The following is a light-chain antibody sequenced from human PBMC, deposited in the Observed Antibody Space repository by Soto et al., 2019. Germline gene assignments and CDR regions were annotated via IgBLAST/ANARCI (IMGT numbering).Light chain of an antibody. V-gene: IGKV3-20*01. J-gene: IGKJ4*01. CDR1: QSVSSSY. CDR2: GSS. CDR3: QQYGRSPLT. Sequence: EIVLTQSPGTLYLSPGERATLSCRASQSVSSSYLAWYQQKPGQAPRLIIYGSSIRATGIPDRFSGSGSGTDFTLTISRLDPEDFAVYYCQQYGRSPLTFGGGTKVEIK.